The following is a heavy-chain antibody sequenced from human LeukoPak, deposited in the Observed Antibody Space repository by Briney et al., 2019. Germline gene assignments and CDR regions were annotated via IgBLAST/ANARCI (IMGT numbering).Heavy chain of an antibody. CDR2: IYYSGST. CDR1: SGSISSYY. CDR3: VRGGIVGTTARIPLFDY. D-gene: IGHD1-26*01. J-gene: IGHJ4*02. V-gene: IGHV4-59*01. Sequence: PSETLSLTCTVSSGSISSYYWRWVRQPPGKGLEWIGYIYYSGSTNYNRSLKSRVTMSVDTSKNHFSLKLSSVTAADTAVYYCVRGGIVGTTARIPLFDYWGQGTLVTVSS.